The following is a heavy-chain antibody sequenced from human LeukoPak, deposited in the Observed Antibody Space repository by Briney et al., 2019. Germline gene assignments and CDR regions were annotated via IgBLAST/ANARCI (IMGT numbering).Heavy chain of an antibody. Sequence: GGSLRLSCSASGFTFSSYAMHWVRQAPGKGLEYVSAISSNGGSTYYADSVKGRFTITRDNSKNTLYLQMSSLRAEDTAVYYCVKDRGLTTLRPEYFQHWGQGTLVTVSS. CDR2: ISSNGGST. V-gene: IGHV3-64D*06. J-gene: IGHJ1*01. CDR3: VKDRGLTTLRPEYFQH. D-gene: IGHD3-9*01. CDR1: GFTFSSYA.